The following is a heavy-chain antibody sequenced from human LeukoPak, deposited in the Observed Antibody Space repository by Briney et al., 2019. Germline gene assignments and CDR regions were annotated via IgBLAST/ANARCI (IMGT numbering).Heavy chain of an antibody. V-gene: IGHV4-38-2*02. Sequence: SETLSLTCTVSGYSIRSGYYWGWIRQPPGKGLEWIGSLYHSGSTYYNPSLKSRVTISVDTSKNQFSLKLSSVIAADRAVYYCARSSSGYLRYYFDYWGQGTPATVSS. CDR3: ARSSSGYLRYYFDY. CDR1: GYSIRSGYY. CDR2: LYHSGST. D-gene: IGHD3-22*01. J-gene: IGHJ4*02.